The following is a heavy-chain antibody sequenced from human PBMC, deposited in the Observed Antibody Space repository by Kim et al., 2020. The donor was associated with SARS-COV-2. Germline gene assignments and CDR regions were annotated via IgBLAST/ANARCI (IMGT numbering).Heavy chain of an antibody. V-gene: IGHV3-21*01. J-gene: IGHJ6*02. Sequence: GGSLRLSCAASGFTFSSYSMNWVRQAPGKGLEWVSSISSSSSYIYYADSVKGRFTISRDNAKNSLYLQMNSLRAEDTAVYYCARPLKGPARGYSGYDYYYYYGMDVWGQGTTVTVSS. D-gene: IGHD5-12*01. CDR1: GFTFSSYS. CDR2: ISSSSSYI. CDR3: ARPLKGPARGYSGYDYYYYYGMDV.